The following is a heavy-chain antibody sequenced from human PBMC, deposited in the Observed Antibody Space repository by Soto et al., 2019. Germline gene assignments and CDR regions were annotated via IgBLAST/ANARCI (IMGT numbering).Heavy chain of an antibody. CDR2: FDPEDGET. CDR1: GYTLIELS. D-gene: IGHD3-16*01. J-gene: IGHJ6*02. V-gene: IGHV1-24*01. Sequence: ASVKVSCKVSGYTLIELSMHWVRQAPGKGLEWMGSFDPEDGETIYAQRFQGRVTMTGDTSTDTAYMDLSSLRSEDTAVYYCATPLGGYEIDFHYYGMDVWG. CDR3: ATPLGGYEIDFHYYGMDV.